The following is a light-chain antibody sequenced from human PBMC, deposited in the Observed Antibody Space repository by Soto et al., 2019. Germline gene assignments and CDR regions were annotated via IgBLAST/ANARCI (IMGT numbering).Light chain of an antibody. CDR1: QSVSGTY. V-gene: IGKV3-20*01. CDR2: GAS. Sequence: DIVVTQSPGTLSLSPGERATLSCRASQSVSGTYLAWYQQKPGQAPRVLIYGASSRAAGIPDRFSGSVSGTDFTLTITRLEPEDFAVYYCQLYGSSRRYTFGQGTKLEIK. CDR3: QLYGSSRRYT. J-gene: IGKJ2*01.